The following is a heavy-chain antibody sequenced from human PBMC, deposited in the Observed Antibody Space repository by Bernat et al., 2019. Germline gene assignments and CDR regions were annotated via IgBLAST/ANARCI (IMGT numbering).Heavy chain of an antibody. J-gene: IGHJ5*02. V-gene: IGHV3-30-3*01. CDR1: GFTFSSYA. Sequence: QVQLVESGGGVVQPGRSLRLSCAASGFTFSSYAMHWVRQAPGKGLEWVAVISYDGSNKYYADSVKGRFTISRDNSKNTLYLQMNSLRAEDTAVYYRARDPSGGYFDWLLSWGQGTLVTVSS. D-gene: IGHD3-9*01. CDR3: ARDPSGGYFDWLLS. CDR2: ISYDGSNK.